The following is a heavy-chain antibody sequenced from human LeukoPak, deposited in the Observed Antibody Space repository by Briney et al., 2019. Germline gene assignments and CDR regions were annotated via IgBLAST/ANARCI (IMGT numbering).Heavy chain of an antibody. CDR3: AKDPGRGSGSYYIDY. CDR1: GFTFSSYA. Sequence: PGGSLRLSCAASGFTFSSYAMSWVRQAPGKGLEWVSAISGSGGSTYYVDSVKGRFTISRDNSKNTLYLQVNSLRAEDTALYYCAKDPGRGSGSYYIDYWGQGTLVTVSS. J-gene: IGHJ4*02. V-gene: IGHV3-23*01. D-gene: IGHD3-10*01. CDR2: ISGSGGST.